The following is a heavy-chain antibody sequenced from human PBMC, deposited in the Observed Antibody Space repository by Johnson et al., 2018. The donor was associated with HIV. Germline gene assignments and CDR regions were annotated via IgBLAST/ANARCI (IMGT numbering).Heavy chain of an antibody. Sequence: QVQLVESGGGVVQPGRSLRLSCAASGFTFSSYGMHWVRQAPGKGLEWVSAISGSGGSTGYADSTKGRFTSSRDNSKNTLYLQMNSLRAEDTALYYCAKDMERYSYGPDAFDIWGQGTMVTVSS. J-gene: IGHJ3*02. D-gene: IGHD5-18*01. V-gene: IGHV3-NL1*01. CDR2: ISGSGGST. CDR3: AKDMERYSYGPDAFDI. CDR1: GFTFSSYG.